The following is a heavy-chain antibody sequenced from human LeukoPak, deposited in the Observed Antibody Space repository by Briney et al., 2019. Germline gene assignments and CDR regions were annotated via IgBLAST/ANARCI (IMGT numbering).Heavy chain of an antibody. D-gene: IGHD2-15*01. J-gene: IGHJ4*02. CDR3: ARDALPYCSGGSCYPGDY. CDR1: GFTVSSNY. Sequence: PGGSLRLSCAASGFTVSSNYMSWVRQAPGKGLEWVSVIYSGGSTYYADSVKGRFTISRDNSKNTLYLQMNSLRAEDTAVYYCARDALPYCSGGSCYPGDYWGQGTLVTVSS. V-gene: IGHV3-66*01. CDR2: IYSGGST.